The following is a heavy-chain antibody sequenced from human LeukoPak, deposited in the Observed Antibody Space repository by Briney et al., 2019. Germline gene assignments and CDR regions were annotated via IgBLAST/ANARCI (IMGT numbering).Heavy chain of an antibody. CDR3: AKAYGSGYYYFDC. V-gene: IGHV3-23*01. Sequence: PGGSLRLSCAASGFTFSSYAMSWVRQAPGKGLEWVSGISGSGGSTYYADSVQGRFTISRDNSRNTLYLQMNSLRAEDTAVYYCAKAYGSGYYYFDCWGQGTLVTVSS. D-gene: IGHD3-22*01. CDR2: ISGSGGST. J-gene: IGHJ4*02. CDR1: GFTFSSYA.